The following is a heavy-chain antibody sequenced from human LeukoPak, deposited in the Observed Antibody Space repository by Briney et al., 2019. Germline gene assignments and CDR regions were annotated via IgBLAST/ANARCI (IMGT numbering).Heavy chain of an antibody. CDR3: AKDPYDVLTGHYFDY. D-gene: IGHD3-9*01. Sequence: GGSPRLSCTASGFILSSYSMNCIRQAPGKGLEWVSAISGSGGSTYYADSVKGRFTISRDNSKDTLYLQMNSLRAEDTAVYYCAKDPYDVLTGHYFDYWGQGTLVTVSS. V-gene: IGHV3-23*01. J-gene: IGHJ4*02. CDR1: GFILSSYS. CDR2: ISGSGGST.